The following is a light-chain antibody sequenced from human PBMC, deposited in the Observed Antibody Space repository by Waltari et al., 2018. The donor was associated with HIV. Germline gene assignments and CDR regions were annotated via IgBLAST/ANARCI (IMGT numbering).Light chain of an antibody. V-gene: IGKV1-39*01. CDR3: QQTYSRPYT. CDR2: GSS. CDR1: RAINSY. Sequence: DIQMSQSPLFLSASVGDRVVFNCRPSRAINSYLIWYQQKPGKAPKLLIFGSSTLYGGVPSRFSGSGSETHFTFAISSLQPGDCATYFCQQTYSRPYTFGQGT. J-gene: IGKJ2*01.